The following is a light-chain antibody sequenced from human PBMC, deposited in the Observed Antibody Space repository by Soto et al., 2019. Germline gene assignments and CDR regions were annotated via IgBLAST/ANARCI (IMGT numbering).Light chain of an antibody. Sequence: DIQMTQSPSTLSGSVGDRVTITCRASQTISSWLAWYQQKPGKAPKLLIYNASTLKSGVPSRFSGSGSGTEFTLTISSLQPDDFATYYGQHYNSYSEAFGQGTKVELK. CDR1: QTISSW. CDR3: QHYNSYSEA. J-gene: IGKJ1*01. CDR2: NAS. V-gene: IGKV1-5*03.